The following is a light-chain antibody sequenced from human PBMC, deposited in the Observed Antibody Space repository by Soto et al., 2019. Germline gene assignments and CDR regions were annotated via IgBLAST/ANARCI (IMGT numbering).Light chain of an antibody. V-gene: IGKV1-5*01. Sequence: DLPMTQSPSTLSASVGDRVTITCRATQSIGASLAWYQQQPGKGPKLLIYDASTLETGVPTRFSGSGSGTEFTVTISSLQPDDFASYYCQQYTSYPYTFGQGTKLMI. CDR1: QSIGAS. CDR2: DAS. CDR3: QQYTSYPYT. J-gene: IGKJ2*01.